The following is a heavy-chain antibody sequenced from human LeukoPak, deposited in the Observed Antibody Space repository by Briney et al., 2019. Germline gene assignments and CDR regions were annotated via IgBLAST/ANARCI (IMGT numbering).Heavy chain of an antibody. CDR3: ARERQGSSWYDGKEPFDY. Sequence: GGSLKLSCVASAFTFSNSWMSWVRQVPGKGLEWVANIDQNGREKNYVDPVKGRFTISRDNGKNSLYLEMNSLRAEDTAVYYCARERQGSSWYDGKEPFDYWGQGTLVTVSS. CDR2: IDQNGREK. J-gene: IGHJ4*02. D-gene: IGHD6-13*01. V-gene: IGHV3-7*01. CDR1: AFTFSNSW.